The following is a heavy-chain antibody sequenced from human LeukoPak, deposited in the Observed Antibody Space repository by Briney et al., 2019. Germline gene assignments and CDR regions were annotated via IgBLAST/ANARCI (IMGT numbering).Heavy chain of an antibody. CDR3: ARGDDFWSGYPSTFDY. D-gene: IGHD3-3*01. V-gene: IGHV1-2*06. CDR1: AYTFTDYY. Sequence: ASVRVSCKASAYTFTDYYVHWVRQAPGQGLEWMARINPSSGDTNYAQNFQGRVTMTRDTSISTAYMELSSLRSEDTAVYYCARGDDFWSGYPSTFDYWGQGTLVTVSS. J-gene: IGHJ4*02. CDR2: INPSSGDT.